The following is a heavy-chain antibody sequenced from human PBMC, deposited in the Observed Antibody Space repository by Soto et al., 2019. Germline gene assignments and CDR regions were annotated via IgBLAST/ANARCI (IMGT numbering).Heavy chain of an antibody. Sequence: SETLSLTCTVSGGSISSGGYYWSWIRQHPGKGLEWIGYIYYSGSTYYNPSLKSRVTISVDTSKNQFSLKLSSVTAADTAVYYCARGRNKAARRVLDYWGQGTLVTVSS. V-gene: IGHV4-31*03. J-gene: IGHJ4*02. CDR1: GGSISSGGYY. CDR3: ARGRNKAARRVLDY. D-gene: IGHD6-6*01. CDR2: IYYSGST.